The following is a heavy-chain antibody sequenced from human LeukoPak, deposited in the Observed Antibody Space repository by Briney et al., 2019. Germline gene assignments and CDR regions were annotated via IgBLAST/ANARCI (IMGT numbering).Heavy chain of an antibody. CDR3: AKDKGLSSGWYD. D-gene: IGHD6-19*01. J-gene: IGHJ4*02. Sequence: ASVKVSCKASGYTFTSYGISWVRQAPGQGLEWVGWVSGYNGNTNYAQKFQGRVTMTTDTSTSTAYMELRSLTSDDTAVYYCAKDKGLSSGWYDWGQGTLVTVSS. CDR1: GYTFTSYG. CDR2: VSGYNGNT. V-gene: IGHV1-18*01.